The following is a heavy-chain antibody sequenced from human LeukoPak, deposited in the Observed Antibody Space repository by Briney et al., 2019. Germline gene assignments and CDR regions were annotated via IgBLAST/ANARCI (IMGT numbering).Heavy chain of an antibody. CDR3: ARGGTGDYWGIDY. CDR2: ISGSGGTT. CDR1: GFTFSDYA. J-gene: IGHJ4*02. V-gene: IGHV3-23*01. Sequence: PGGSLRLSCEASGFTFSDYAMSWVRQAPGKGLEWVSTISGSGGTTYYADSVKGRFTVSRDNSKNTLSLQMNTLRAEDTAVYYCARGGTGDYWGIDYWGQGTLVTVSS. D-gene: IGHD4-17*01.